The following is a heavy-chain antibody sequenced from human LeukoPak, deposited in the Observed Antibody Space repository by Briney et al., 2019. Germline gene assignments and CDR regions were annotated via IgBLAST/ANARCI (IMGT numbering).Heavy chain of an antibody. CDR3: ARGEQYSSSRYFDY. J-gene: IGHJ4*02. V-gene: IGHV4-34*01. D-gene: IGHD6-6*01. CDR1: GGSFSGYY. CDR2: INHSGST. Sequence: PSETLSLTCAVYGGSFSGYYWSWIRQPPGNGLEWIGEINHSGSTNYNPSLESRVTISVDTSKNQFSLKLSSVTAADTAVYYCARGEQYSSSRYFDYWGQGTLVTVSS.